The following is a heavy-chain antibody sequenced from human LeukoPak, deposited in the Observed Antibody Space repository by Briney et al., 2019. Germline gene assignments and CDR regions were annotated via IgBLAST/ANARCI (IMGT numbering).Heavy chain of an antibody. J-gene: IGHJ3*02. Sequence: PSETLSLTCAVYGGSFSGYYWSWIRQPPGKGLEWIGEINHSGSTNYNPSLKSRVTISVDTSKNQFSLKLSSVTAADTAVYYCARRTPWGPRGAFDIWGQGTMVTVSS. CDR1: GGSFSGYY. CDR3: ARRTPWGPRGAFDI. V-gene: IGHV4-34*01. D-gene: IGHD3-16*01. CDR2: INHSGST.